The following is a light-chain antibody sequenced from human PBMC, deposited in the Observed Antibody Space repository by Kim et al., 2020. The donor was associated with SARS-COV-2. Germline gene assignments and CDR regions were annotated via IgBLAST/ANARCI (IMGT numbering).Light chain of an antibody. CDR2: QAS. J-gene: IGKJ1*01. CDR3: QQYHTHST. V-gene: IGKV1-5*03. Sequence: SASVGDTVTISCRASQSVHIWLAWYQQIPGKAPKLLIHQASNLQSGVPSRFSGRGSGSAFTLTINSLQSGDFATYYCQQYHTHSTFGQGTKVDIK. CDR1: QSVHIW.